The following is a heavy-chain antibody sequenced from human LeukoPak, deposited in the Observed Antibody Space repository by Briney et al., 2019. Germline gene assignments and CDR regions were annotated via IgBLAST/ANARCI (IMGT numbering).Heavy chain of an antibody. CDR3: ARYLYDSSSLDN. CDR2: IMQDGSEK. CDR1: RFTFSSYW. V-gene: IGHV3-7*05. J-gene: IGHJ4*02. D-gene: IGHD3-22*01. Sequence: GGSLRLSCAASRFTFSSYWMSWVRQAPGKGLEWVANIMQDGSEKYYVDAVKGRFTISGDNAKNSLYLQMNSLRAEDTAVYYCARYLYDSSSLDNWGQGTLVTVSS.